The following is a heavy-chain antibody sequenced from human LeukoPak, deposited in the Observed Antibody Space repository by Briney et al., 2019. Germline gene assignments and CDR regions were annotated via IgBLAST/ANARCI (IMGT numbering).Heavy chain of an antibody. Sequence: SETLSLTCTVSGGSISSGGYYWSWIRQHPGKGLEWIGYIYYSGSTYYNPSLKSRVTISVDTSKNQFSLKLSSVTAADTAVYYCARDFGITMTGDAFDIWGQGTMVTVSS. V-gene: IGHV4-31*03. CDR1: GGSISSGGYY. D-gene: IGHD3-22*01. CDR3: ARDFGITMTGDAFDI. CDR2: IYYSGST. J-gene: IGHJ3*02.